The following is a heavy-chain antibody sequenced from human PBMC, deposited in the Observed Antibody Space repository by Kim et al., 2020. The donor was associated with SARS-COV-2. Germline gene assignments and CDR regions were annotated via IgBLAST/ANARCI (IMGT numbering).Heavy chain of an antibody. CDR3: ARGTGTTFVFDI. D-gene: IGHD1-7*01. J-gene: IGHJ3*02. V-gene: IGHV3-33*01. CDR2: IWYDGSNK. CDR1: GFTFSSYG. Sequence: GGSLRLSCAASGFTFSSYGMHWVRQAPGKGLEWVAVIWYDGSNKYYADSVKGRFTISRDNSKNTLYLQMNSLRAEDTAVYYCARGTGTTFVFDIWGQGTMGTVSS.